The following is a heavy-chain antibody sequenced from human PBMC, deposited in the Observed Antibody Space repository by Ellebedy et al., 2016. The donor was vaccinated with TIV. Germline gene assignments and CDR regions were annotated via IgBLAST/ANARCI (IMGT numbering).Heavy chain of an antibody. CDR3: ARVPPSGGKGYDI. CDR1: GFTFSSYS. J-gene: IGHJ3*02. V-gene: IGHV3-48*01. CDR2: ISSSGTI. D-gene: IGHD3-16*01. Sequence: GESLKISCAASGFTFSSYSMNWVRQAPGKGLEWVSYISSSGTIYYADSVKGRFTISRDNAKNSMYLQMNSRRAEDTAVYYCARVPPSGGKGYDIWGQGTMVTVSS.